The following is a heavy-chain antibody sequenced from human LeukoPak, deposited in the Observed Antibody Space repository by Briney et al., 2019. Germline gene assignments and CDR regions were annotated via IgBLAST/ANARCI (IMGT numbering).Heavy chain of an antibody. CDR1: GGSFSGYY. Sequence: PSETLSLTCAVYGGSFSGYYWSWIRQPPGKGLEWIGEINHNGSTNYNPSLKSRVTISVDTSKNQFSLKLSSVTAADTAVYYCARHLEYYDFWSGYYDYWGQGTLVTVSS. CDR3: ARHLEYYDFWSGYYDY. J-gene: IGHJ4*02. CDR2: INHNGST. D-gene: IGHD3-3*01. V-gene: IGHV4-34*01.